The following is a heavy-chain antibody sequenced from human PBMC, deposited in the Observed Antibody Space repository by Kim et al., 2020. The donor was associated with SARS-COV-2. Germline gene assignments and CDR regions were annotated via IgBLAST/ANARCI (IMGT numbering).Heavy chain of an antibody. D-gene: IGHD6-19*01. CDR3: ARDNRSIAVAGNGGVFDY. V-gene: IGHV4-4*02. Sequence: SETLSLTCAVSGGSISSSNWWSWVRQPPGKGLEWIGEIYHSGSTNYNPSLKSRVTISVDKSKNQFSLKLSSVTAADTAVYYCARDNRSIAVAGNGGVFDYWGQGTLVTVSS. CDR2: IYHSGST. CDR1: GGSISSSNW. J-gene: IGHJ4*02.